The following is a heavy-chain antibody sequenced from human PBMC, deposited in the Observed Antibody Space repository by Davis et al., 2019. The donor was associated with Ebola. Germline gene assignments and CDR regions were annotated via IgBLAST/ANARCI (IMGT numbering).Heavy chain of an antibody. D-gene: IGHD1-26*01. CDR2: ISGSGGST. J-gene: IGHJ4*02. Sequence: GESLKISCAASGFTFSSYAMSWVRQAPGKGLEWVSAISGSGGSTYYADSVKGRFTISRDNSKNTLYLQMNSLRAEDTAVYCCAKLSARWELNYWGQGTLVTVSS. V-gene: IGHV3-23*01. CDR3: AKLSARWELNY. CDR1: GFTFSSYA.